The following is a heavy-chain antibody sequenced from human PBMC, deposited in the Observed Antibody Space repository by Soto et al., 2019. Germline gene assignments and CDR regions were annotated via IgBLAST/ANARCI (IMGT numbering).Heavy chain of an antibody. J-gene: IGHJ4*02. Sequence: QVQLQQWGAGLLKPSETLSLTCAVYGGCFSGYYWSWIRQSPGKGLEWIGEINHSGSTNYNPSLKSRVTISVDTSKNQFSLKLSSVTGADTAVYYCARGDGWREYWGQGTLVTVSS. CDR1: GGCFSGYY. D-gene: IGHD6-19*01. CDR2: INHSGST. V-gene: IGHV4-34*01. CDR3: ARGDGWREY.